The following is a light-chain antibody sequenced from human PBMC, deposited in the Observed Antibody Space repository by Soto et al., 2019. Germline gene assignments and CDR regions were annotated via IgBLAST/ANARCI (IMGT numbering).Light chain of an antibody. CDR3: QQDGSSPPT. V-gene: IGKV3-20*01. CDR1: QSVSSSY. Sequence: EIVLTQSPGTLSLSPGERATPSCRASQSVSSSYLAWYQQKPGQAPRLLIYGASSRATGIPDRFSGSGSGTDFTLTISRLEPEDFAVYYCQQDGSSPPTFGQGTKVEIK. CDR2: GAS. J-gene: IGKJ1*01.